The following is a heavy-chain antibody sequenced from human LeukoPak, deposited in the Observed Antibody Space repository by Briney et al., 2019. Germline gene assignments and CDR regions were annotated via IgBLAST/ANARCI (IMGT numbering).Heavy chain of an antibody. D-gene: IGHD2-2*01. J-gene: IGHJ5*02. Sequence: NASETLSLTCTVSGGSISSGDYYWSWIRQPPGKGLEWIGYIYYSGSTYYNPSLKSRVTISVDTSKNQFSLKLSSVTAADTAVYYCARGRYCSSTSCYGNWFDPWGQGTLVTVSS. V-gene: IGHV4-30-4*01. CDR3: ARGRYCSSTSCYGNWFDP. CDR2: IYYSGST. CDR1: GGSISSGDYY.